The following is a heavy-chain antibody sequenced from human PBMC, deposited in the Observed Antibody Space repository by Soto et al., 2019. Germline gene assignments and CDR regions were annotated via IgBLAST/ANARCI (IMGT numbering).Heavy chain of an antibody. V-gene: IGHV4-30-2*01. D-gene: IGHD6-6*01. CDR3: ARGADSSSNYYYYGMDV. CDR2: IYHSGTT. J-gene: IGHJ6*02. CDR1: GGSISSGGYS. Sequence: QLQLQESGSGLVKPSQTLSLTCGVSGGSISSGGYSWSWIRQPPGKGLEWIGYIYHSGTTYYNPSLKSRVAISVDRSKNQFSRKLNSVTAADTAVYYCARGADSSSNYYYYGMDVWGQGTTVTVSS.